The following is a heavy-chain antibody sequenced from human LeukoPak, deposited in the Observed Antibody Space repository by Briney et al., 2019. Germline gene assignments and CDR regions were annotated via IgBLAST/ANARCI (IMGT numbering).Heavy chain of an antibody. CDR3: ASGSSYGFIDY. V-gene: IGHV4-59*08. CDR2: IYNSGNT. D-gene: IGHD5-18*01. J-gene: IGHJ4*02. Sequence: PSDTLSLTCTVSGGSISNYYWSWLRHPPGKGLEWIGYIYNSGNTNYNPSLKSRVTISVDTSKSQFSLKLSSVTAADTAVYYCASGSSYGFIDYWGQGTLVTVSS. CDR1: GGSISNYY.